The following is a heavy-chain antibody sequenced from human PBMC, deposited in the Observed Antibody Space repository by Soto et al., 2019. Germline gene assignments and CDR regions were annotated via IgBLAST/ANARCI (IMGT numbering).Heavy chain of an antibody. CDR3: ARDTSYDAWVGELSGPDY. D-gene: IGHD3-16*02. J-gene: IGHJ4*02. CDR1: GFTFSDYY. CDR2: ISSSGSTI. V-gene: IGHV3-11*01. Sequence: QVQLVESGGGLVKPGGSLRLSCAASGFTFSDYYMSWIRQAPGKGLEWVSYISSSGSTIYYADSVKGRFTISRDNAKNSLDLQMSSLGAKDTAVYSCARDTSYDAWVGELSGPDYWGQGTLVTVSS.